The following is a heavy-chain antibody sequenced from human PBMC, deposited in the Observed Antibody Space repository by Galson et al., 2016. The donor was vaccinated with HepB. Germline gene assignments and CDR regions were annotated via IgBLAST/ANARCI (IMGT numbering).Heavy chain of an antibody. Sequence: CAISGDSVYNNGAAWVWIRQSPSRGPEWLGRTFYRSTWENHYAGSVKNRITISPDTSRNQFSLHLNSVTPEDTAVYYCARVVMLGRGMDVWGQGTTVTVSS. CDR3: ARVVMLGRGMDV. CDR1: GDSVYNNGAA. D-gene: IGHD3-10*01. J-gene: IGHJ6*02. V-gene: IGHV6-1*01. CDR2: TFYRSTWEN.